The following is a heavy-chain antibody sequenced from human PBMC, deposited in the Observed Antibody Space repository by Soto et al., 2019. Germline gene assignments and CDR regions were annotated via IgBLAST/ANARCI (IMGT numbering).Heavy chain of an antibody. CDR1: GFTFSSHW. CDR2: IKTDGSTI. Sequence: EVQLVESGGGLVQPGGSLRLCCAASGFTFSSHWMHWIRQAPGKGLVWVSRIKTDGSTINYGDSVKGRFSISRDNAKNTVYLQMNSLRAEDTAVYYCARGARNHYALDVWVRGTMVTVSS. V-gene: IGHV3-74*01. J-gene: IGHJ6*02. CDR3: ARGARNHYALDV. D-gene: IGHD1-1*01.